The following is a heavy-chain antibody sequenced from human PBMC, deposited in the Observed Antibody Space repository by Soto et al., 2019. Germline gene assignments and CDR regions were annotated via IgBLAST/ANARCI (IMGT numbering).Heavy chain of an antibody. CDR1: GYTFSSYG. CDR2: ISFDSRQR. J-gene: IGHJ4*02. D-gene: IGHD3-22*01. V-gene: IGHV3-30*18. CDR3: AKEQYYDSTGYSNFDS. Sequence: QVELVESGGGVVQPGRSLRLSCAGSGYTFSSYGMHWVRQAPGKGLEWLTLISFDSRQRFYADSVRGRFTISRDNVENTLYLQMNNLGTEDTAVYYCAKEQYYDSTGYSNFDSWGQGVLVTVSS.